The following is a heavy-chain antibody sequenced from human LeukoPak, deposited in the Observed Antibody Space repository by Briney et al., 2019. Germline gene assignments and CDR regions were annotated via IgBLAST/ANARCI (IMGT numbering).Heavy chain of an antibody. CDR1: GYTFTGYY. CDR2: ISAYNGNT. V-gene: IGHV1-18*04. D-gene: IGHD2-15*01. J-gene: IGHJ6*02. CDR3: AREGVGYYGMDV. Sequence: ASVKVSCKASGYTFTGYYMHWVRQAPGQGLEWMGWISAYNGNTNYAQKLQGRVTMTTDTFTSTAYMELRSLRSDDTAVYYCAREGVGYYGMDVWGQGTTVTVSS.